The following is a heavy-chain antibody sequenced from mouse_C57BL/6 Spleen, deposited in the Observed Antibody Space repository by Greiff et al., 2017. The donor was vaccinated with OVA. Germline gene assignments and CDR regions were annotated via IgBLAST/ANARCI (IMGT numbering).Heavy chain of an antibody. D-gene: IGHD2-4*01. J-gene: IGHJ3*01. CDR1: GYSITSGYY. CDR2: ISYDGSN. V-gene: IGHV3-6*01. Sequence: VQLKESGPGLVKPSQSLSLTCSVTGYSITSGYYWNWIRQFPGNKLEWMGYISYDGSNNYNPSLKNRISITRDTSKNQFFLKLNSVTTEDTATYYCARGFDYDPLFAYWGQGTLVTVSA. CDR3: ARGFDYDPLFAY.